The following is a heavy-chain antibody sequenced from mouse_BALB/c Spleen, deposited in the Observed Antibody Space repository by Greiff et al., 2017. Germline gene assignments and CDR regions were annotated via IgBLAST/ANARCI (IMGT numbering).Heavy chain of an antibody. CDR2: INPSNGGT. Sequence: QVQLQQSGAELVKPGASVKLSCKASGYTFTSYYMYWVKQRPGQGLEWIGEINPSNGGTNFNEKFKSKATLTVDKSSSTAYMQLSSLTSEDSAVYYCTRGPVYYGSSQSLYYYAMDYWGQGTSVTVSS. J-gene: IGHJ4*01. D-gene: IGHD1-1*01. V-gene: IGHV1S81*02. CDR1: GYTFTSYY. CDR3: TRGPVYYGSSQSLYYYAMDY.